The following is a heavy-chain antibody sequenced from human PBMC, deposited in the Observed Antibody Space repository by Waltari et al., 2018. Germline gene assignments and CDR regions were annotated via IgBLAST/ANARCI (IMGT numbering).Heavy chain of an antibody. Sequence: QLQLQESGPGLVKPSETLSLTCTVSGGSISSSSYYWGWIRQPPGKGLEWIGSIYYSGITYYYPSLKSRVTISVDTSKNQFSLKLSSVTAADTAVYYCARHRNPSSYGPYWYFDLWGRGTLVTVSS. D-gene: IGHD5-18*01. CDR3: ARHRNPSSYGPYWYFDL. V-gene: IGHV4-39*01. J-gene: IGHJ2*01. CDR2: IYYSGIT. CDR1: GGSISSSSYY.